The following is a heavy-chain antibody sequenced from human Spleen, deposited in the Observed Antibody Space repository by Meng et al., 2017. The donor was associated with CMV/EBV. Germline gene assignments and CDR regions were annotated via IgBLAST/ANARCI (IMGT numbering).Heavy chain of an antibody. CDR2: IIPILGIA. CDR3: ARELEGIVVVPAGFFDY. CDR1: GGTFSSYT. J-gene: IGHJ4*02. V-gene: IGHV1-69*04. Sequence: SVKVSCKASGGTFSSYTISWVRQAPGQGLEWMGRIIPILGIANYAQKFQGRVTITADKSTSTAYMELSSLRSEDTAVYFCARELEGIVVVPAGFFDYWGQGNLVTVSS. D-gene: IGHD2-2*01.